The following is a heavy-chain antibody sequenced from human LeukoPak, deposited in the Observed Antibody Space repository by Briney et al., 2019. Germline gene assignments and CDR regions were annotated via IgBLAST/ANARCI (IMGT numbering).Heavy chain of an antibody. V-gene: IGHV3-21*01. CDR1: GFTFSSYS. J-gene: IGHJ6*02. Sequence: GGSLRLSCAASGFTFSSYSMNWVRQAPGKGLEWVSSISSSSSYIYYADSVKGRFNISRDNAENSLYLQMNSLRAEDTAVYYCARKAYYYYGMDVWGQGTTVTVSS. CDR2: ISSSSSYI. CDR3: ARKAYYYYGMDV.